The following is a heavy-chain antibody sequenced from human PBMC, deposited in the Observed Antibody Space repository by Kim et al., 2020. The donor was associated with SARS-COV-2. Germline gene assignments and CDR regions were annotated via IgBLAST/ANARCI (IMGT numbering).Heavy chain of an antibody. D-gene: IGHD1-26*01. Sequence: SVKVSCKASGGTFSSYAISWVRQAPGQGLEWMGGIIPIFGTANYAQKFQGRVTITADESTSTAYMELSSLRSEDTAVYYCASKNVGAKNWFDPWGQGTLVTVSS. V-gene: IGHV1-69*13. J-gene: IGHJ5*02. CDR3: ASKNVGAKNWFDP. CDR2: IIPIFGTA. CDR1: GGTFSSYA.